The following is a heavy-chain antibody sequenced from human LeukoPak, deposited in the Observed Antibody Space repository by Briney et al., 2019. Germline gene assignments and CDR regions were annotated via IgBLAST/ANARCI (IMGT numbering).Heavy chain of an antibody. J-gene: IGHJ4*02. CDR2: ISYDGSNK. CDR1: GFTFSSYG. D-gene: IGHD3-10*01. V-gene: IGHV3-30*18. CDR3: AKSFPSGELPDY. Sequence: PEGSLRLSCAASGFTFSSYGMHWVRQAPGKGLEWVAVISYDGSNKYYADSVKGRFTISRDNSKNTLYLQMNSLRAEDTAVYYCAKSFPSGELPDYWGQGTLVTVSS.